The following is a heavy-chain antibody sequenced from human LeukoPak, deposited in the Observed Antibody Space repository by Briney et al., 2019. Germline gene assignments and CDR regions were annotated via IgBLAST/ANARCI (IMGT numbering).Heavy chain of an antibody. CDR3: ARHPYCGGDCYSPLDY. CDR2: IIPIFGTA. V-gene: IGHV1-69*05. Sequence: ASVKVSCKASGGTFSSYAISWVRQAPGQGLEWMGGIIPIFGTANYAQKFQGRVTMTTDTSTSTAYMELRSLRSDDTAVYYCARHPYCGGDCYSPLDYWGQGTLVTVSS. CDR1: GGTFSSYA. J-gene: IGHJ4*02. D-gene: IGHD2-21*02.